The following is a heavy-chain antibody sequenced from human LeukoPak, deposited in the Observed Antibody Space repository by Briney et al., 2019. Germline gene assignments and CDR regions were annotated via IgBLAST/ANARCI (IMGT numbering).Heavy chain of an antibody. CDR3: ARRGFSGTPPYYFDY. V-gene: IGHV3-9*01. CDR1: GFTFDDYA. CDR2: ISWNSGSI. D-gene: IGHD2-2*01. J-gene: IGHJ4*02. Sequence: GRSLRLSCAASGFTFDDYAMHWVRQAPGKGLEWVSGISWNSGSIGYADSVKGRFTISRDNAKNSLYLQMNSLRAEDTAVYYCARRGFSGTPPYYFDYWGQGTLVTVSS.